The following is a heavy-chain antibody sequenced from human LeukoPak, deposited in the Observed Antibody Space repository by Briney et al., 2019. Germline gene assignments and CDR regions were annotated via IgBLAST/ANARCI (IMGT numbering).Heavy chain of an antibody. V-gene: IGHV4-34*01. D-gene: IGHD5-24*01. CDR1: GGSFSGYY. Sequence: SETLSLTCAVYGGSFSGYYWSWIRQPPGKGLEWIGEINHSGSTNYNPSLKSRVIISVDTSKNQFSLKLSSVTAADTAVYYCARRRQRWLQYLDYWGQGTLVTVSS. CDR3: ARRRQRWLQYLDY. CDR2: INHSGST. J-gene: IGHJ4*02.